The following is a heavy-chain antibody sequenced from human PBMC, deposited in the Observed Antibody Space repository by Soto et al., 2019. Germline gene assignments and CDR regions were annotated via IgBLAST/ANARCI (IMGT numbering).Heavy chain of an antibody. Sequence: SLRLSCAADXFTFSSYLMSWVRQAPGKGLEWVANIKEDGSEKYYVDSVKGRFTISRDNAKNSLYLQMNSLRAEDTAVYYCARQFGELSSDAFDIWGQGTMVTVSS. V-gene: IGHV3-7*03. CDR3: ARQFGELSSDAFDI. CDR1: XFTFSSYL. J-gene: IGHJ3*02. CDR2: IKEDGSEK. D-gene: IGHD3-10*01.